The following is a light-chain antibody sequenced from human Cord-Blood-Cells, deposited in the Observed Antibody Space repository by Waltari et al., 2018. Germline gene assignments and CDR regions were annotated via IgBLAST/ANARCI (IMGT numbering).Light chain of an antibody. J-gene: IGKJ2*01. CDR1: QRVSSN. CDR2: GAS. CDR3: QQYNNWPPAYT. V-gene: IGKV3-15*01. Sequence: EIVMTQSPATLPVSPGERAPLSGRASQRVSSNLAWYQQKPGQAPRHLIYGASTRATGIPARFSGSGSGTEFTLTISSLQSEDFAVYYCQQYNNWPPAYTFGQGTKLEIK.